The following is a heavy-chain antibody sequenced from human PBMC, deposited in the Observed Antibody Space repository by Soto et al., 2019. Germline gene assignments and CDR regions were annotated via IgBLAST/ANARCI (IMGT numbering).Heavy chain of an antibody. CDR3: ARGPLYCSGGSCHYYYYGMDV. V-gene: IGHV1-69*01. CDR1: GGTFSSYA. D-gene: IGHD2-15*01. CDR2: IIPIFGTA. J-gene: IGHJ6*02. Sequence: QVQLVQSGAEVKKPESSVKVSCKASGGTFSSYAISWVRQAPGQGLEWMGGIIPIFGTANYAQKFQGRVTITADESTSTAYMELSSLRSEDTAVYYCARGPLYCSGGSCHYYYYGMDVWGQGTTVTVSS.